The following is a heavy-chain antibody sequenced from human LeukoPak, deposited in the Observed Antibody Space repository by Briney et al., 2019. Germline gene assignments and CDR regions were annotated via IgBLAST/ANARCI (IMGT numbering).Heavy chain of an antibody. CDR1: GGSINGYY. Sequence: PSETLSLTCTVSGGSINGYYWSWIRQSPGKGLEWIRYIYYSGITNYNPSLSSRVTMSVDTSMNQFSLRLSSVTAADTAVYYCARVGGLTRGHFYYYYYGMDVWGQGSTVTVSS. D-gene: IGHD3-16*01. CDR2: IYYSGIT. CDR3: ARVGGLTRGHFYYYYYGMDV. J-gene: IGHJ6*02. V-gene: IGHV4-59*01.